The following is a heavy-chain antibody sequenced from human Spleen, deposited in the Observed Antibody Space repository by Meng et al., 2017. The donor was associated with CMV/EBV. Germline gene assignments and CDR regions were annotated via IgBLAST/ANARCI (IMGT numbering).Heavy chain of an antibody. J-gene: IGHJ6*02. CDR2: ISYDGSNK. V-gene: IGHV3-30-3*01. D-gene: IGHD2-2*01. CDR1: GFTFSSYA. CDR3: ARDKGYCSSTSCYADYYYGMDD. Sequence: GESLKISCAASGFTFSSYAMHWVRQAPGKGLEWVAVISYDGSNKYYADSVKGRFTISRDNSKNTLYLQMNSLRAEDTAVYYCARDKGYCSSTSCYADYYYGMDDWSQGTTVTVSS.